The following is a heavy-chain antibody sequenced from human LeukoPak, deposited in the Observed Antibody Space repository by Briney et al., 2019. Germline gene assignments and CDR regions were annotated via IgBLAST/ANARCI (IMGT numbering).Heavy chain of an antibody. CDR2: ISASGGGT. J-gene: IGHJ4*02. D-gene: IGHD4-23*01. V-gene: IGHV3-23*01. Sequence: GGSLRLSCAASEFIFSSYGMSWIRQAPGKGLEWVSAISASGGGTYYADSVKGRFTISRDNSRNTLYLEMNSLRAEDTAIYYCAKEVTPGALLYGPFDYWGQGTLVTVSS. CDR1: EFIFSSYG. CDR3: AKEVTPGALLYGPFDY.